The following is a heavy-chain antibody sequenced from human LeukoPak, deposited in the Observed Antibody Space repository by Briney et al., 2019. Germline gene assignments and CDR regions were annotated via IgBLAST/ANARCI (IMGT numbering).Heavy chain of an antibody. CDR3: AKGGRLLSSALDY. V-gene: IGHV3-30*18. CDR2: ISYDGNNK. CDR1: GFTFSNYV. D-gene: IGHD3-16*01. Sequence: GGSLRLSCAASGFTFSNYVMPWVRQAPGKGLEWVVIISYDGNNKYYLDSVKGRFTISRDNSKNTLYLQLDGLTTEDTAVYSCAKGGRLLSSALDYWGQGTLVTASS. J-gene: IGHJ4*02.